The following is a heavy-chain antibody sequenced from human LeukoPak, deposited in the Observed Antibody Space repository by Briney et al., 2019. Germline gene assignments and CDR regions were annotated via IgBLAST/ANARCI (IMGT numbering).Heavy chain of an antibody. Sequence: NASETLSLTCAVAGASLTSTGSYWGWIRQPPGKGLEWIGTIYYSGNTSYKPSLKSRVTISVDTSQNHFSLKLSSVTAADTAAYYCARHFRSRYSYFDYWGQGILVTVSS. V-gene: IGHV4-39*01. CDR3: ARHFRSRYSYFDY. J-gene: IGHJ4*02. D-gene: IGHD6-13*01. CDR2: IYYSGNT. CDR1: GASLTSTGSY.